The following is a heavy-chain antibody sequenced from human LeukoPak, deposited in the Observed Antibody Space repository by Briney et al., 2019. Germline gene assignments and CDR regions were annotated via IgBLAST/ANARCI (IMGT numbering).Heavy chain of an antibody. CDR3: ARDPRG. CDR2: ISYDGSNK. CDR1: GFTFNSYA. V-gene: IGHV3-30-3*01. D-gene: IGHD3-10*01. J-gene: IGHJ4*02. Sequence: GGSLRLSCAASGFTFNSYAMHWVRQAPGKGLEWVAVISYDGSNKYYADSVKDRFTISRDNSKNTLYLQMSSLRVEDTAVYYCARDPRGWGQGTLVTVSS.